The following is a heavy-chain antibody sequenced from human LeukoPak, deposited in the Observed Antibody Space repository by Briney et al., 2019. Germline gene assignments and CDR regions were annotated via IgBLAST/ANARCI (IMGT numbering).Heavy chain of an antibody. V-gene: IGHV3-7*01. CDR2: IKQDGSET. CDR1: GFAFSNYW. CDR3: GSTNSFSY. D-gene: IGHD2-15*01. J-gene: IGHJ4*02. Sequence: GGSLRLSCAASGFAFSNYWMSWARPAPGKGLEWVANIKQDGSETNYVDSVKGRFTISRDNAKNSLYLQMNSLRAEDTALYCCGSTNSFSYWGRGTLVTVSS.